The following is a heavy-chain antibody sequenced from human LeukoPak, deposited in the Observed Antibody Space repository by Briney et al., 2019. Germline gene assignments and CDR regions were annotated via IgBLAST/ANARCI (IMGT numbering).Heavy chain of an antibody. CDR1: GGSISSGGYY. V-gene: IGHV4-31*03. CDR2: IYYSGST. CDR3: ARALYSSGWYGTRDVGMFDY. J-gene: IGHJ4*02. D-gene: IGHD6-19*01. Sequence: SQTLSLTCTVSGGSISSGGYYWSWIRQHPGQGLEWIGYIYYSGSTYYNPSLKSRVTTSVDTSKNQFSLKLSSVTAADTAVYCCARALYSSGWYGTRDVGMFDYWGQGTLVTVSS.